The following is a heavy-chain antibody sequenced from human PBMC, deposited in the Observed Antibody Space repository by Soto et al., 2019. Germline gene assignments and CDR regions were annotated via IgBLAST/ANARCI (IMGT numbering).Heavy chain of an antibody. CDR2: INHSGST. V-gene: IGHV4-34*01. CDR1: GGSFSGYY. Sequence: PSETLSLTCAVYGGSFSGYYWSWIRQPPGKGLEWIGEINHSGSTNYNPSLKSRVTISVDTSKNQFSLKLSSVTAADTAVYYCARGPYYYGSGSYPNDYWGQGTLVTVSS. D-gene: IGHD3-10*01. CDR3: ARGPYYYGSGSYPNDY. J-gene: IGHJ4*02.